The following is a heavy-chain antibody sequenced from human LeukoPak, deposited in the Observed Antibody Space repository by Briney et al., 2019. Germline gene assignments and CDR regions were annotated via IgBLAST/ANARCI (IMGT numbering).Heavy chain of an antibody. V-gene: IGHV4-4*02. Sequence: SETLSLTCAVSGGSISSSNWWSWVRQPPGKRLEWIGEIYHSGSTNYNPSLKSRVTISVDKSKNQFSLKLSSVTAADTAVYYCTRDGPRSSGYPDNWGQGALVTVSS. CDR3: TRDGPRSSGYPDN. CDR1: GGSISSSNW. J-gene: IGHJ4*02. CDR2: IYHSGST. D-gene: IGHD3-22*01.